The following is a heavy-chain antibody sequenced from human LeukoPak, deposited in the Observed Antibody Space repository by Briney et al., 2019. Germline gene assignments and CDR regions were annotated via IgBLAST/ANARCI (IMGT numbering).Heavy chain of an antibody. V-gene: IGHV4-59*01. CDR3: AKNIGGARNHWFAP. J-gene: IGHJ5*02. CDR2: IYYSGST. CDR1: GGSISSYY. Sequence: PSETLSLTCTVSGGSISSYYWSWIRQPPGKGLEWIGYIYYSGSTNYNPSLKSRVTISVDTSKNQFSLTLTSVAAADTAVYYCAKNIGGARNHWFAPWGQGTLVTVSS. D-gene: IGHD1-14*01.